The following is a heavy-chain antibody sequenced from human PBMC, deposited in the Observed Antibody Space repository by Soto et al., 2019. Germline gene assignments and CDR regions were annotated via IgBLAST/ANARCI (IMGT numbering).Heavy chain of an antibody. J-gene: IGHJ5*02. V-gene: IGHV3-21*01. CDR1: GVTFSSYN. CDR2: ISSSSSYI. D-gene: IGHD3-22*01. CDR3: ARVRYGGSGYYENNWFDP. Sequence: GGSLRLSCAASGVTFSSYNMNWVRQAPGKGLEWVSSISSSSSYIYYADSLKGRFTISRDNAKNSLYLQMNSLRAEDTAVYYCARVRYGGSGYYENNWFDPWGQGTLVTVSS.